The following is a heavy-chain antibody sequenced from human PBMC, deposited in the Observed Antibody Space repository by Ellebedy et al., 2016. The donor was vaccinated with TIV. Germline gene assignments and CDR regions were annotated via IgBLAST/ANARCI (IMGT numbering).Heavy chain of an antibody. CDR1: GYTFSNYW. J-gene: IGHJ4*02. V-gene: IGHV5-51*01. CDR2: IYPGDSDT. CDR3: ARLPWDFGDSDYYFDY. D-gene: IGHD4-17*01. Sequence: GESLKISXEGSGYTFSNYWIAWVRQMSGKGLEWMGIIYPGDSDTRYSPSFQGQVTISADKSITTAYLQWSSLKASDTAMYYCARLPWDFGDSDYYFDYWGQGTLVTVSS.